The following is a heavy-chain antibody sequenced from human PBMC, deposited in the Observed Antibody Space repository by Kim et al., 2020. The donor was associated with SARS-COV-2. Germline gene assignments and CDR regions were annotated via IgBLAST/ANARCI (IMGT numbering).Heavy chain of an antibody. Sequence: SVKVSCKASGGTFSSYAISWVRQAPGQGLEWMGRIIPILGIANYAQKFQGRVTITADKSTSTAYMELSSLRSEDTAVYYCARDPLQSIGGEKYFDYWGQGTLVTVSS. J-gene: IGHJ4*02. CDR2: IIPILGIA. D-gene: IGHD1-26*01. CDR1: GGTFSSYA. CDR3: ARDPLQSIGGEKYFDY. V-gene: IGHV1-69*04.